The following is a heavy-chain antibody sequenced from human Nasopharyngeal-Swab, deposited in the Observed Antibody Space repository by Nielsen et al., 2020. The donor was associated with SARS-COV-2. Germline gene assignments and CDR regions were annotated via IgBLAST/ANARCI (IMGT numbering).Heavy chain of an antibody. J-gene: IGHJ5*01. CDR2: ISSSGTT. V-gene: IGHV4-39*01. CDR3: SRQSPPITTRAGYWFDS. CDR1: GASIRSNNYH. D-gene: IGHD1/OR15-1a*01. Sequence: SETLSLTCTVSGASIRSNNYHWGWIRQPPGKGLEWIGSISSSGTTYYNPSLGSRVTISIDTPKNQCSLELTSVTATDAAVDYCSRQSPPITTRAGYWFDSWGQGTLVTVSS.